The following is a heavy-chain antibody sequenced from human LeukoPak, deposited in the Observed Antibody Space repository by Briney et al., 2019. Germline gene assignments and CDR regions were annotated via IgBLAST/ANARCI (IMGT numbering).Heavy chain of an antibody. CDR3: AKSPGYYDAYDY. V-gene: IGHV3-9*01. CDR2: IRWNSDNI. CDR1: GFTFDDYA. Sequence: GGSLRLSCAASGFTFDDYAMHWVRQPPGKGLEWVSGIRWNSDNIGYADSVKGRFTISRDNAKKSLYLQMNSLRAEDTALYYCAKSPGYYDAYDYWGQGTLVTVSS. D-gene: IGHD3-9*01. J-gene: IGHJ4*02.